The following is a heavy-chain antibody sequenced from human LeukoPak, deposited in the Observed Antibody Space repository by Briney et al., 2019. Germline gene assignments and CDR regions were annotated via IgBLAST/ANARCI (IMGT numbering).Heavy chain of an antibody. CDR1: GFSFSSYG. CDR2: IWYDGSQK. J-gene: IGHJ3*02. V-gene: IGHV3-33*01. CDR3: TRLRSWAFDI. Sequence: GGSLRLSCAASGFSFSSYGMNWVRQAPGKGLEWVAVIWYDGSQKYYVDSVKGRFTISRDNSKNTLYLQMNSLRVEDTAEYYCTRLRSWAFDIWGQGTMVTVSS.